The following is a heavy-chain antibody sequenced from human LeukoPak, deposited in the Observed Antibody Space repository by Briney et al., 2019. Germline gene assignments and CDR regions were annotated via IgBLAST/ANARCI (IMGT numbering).Heavy chain of an antibody. CDR3: ARILSYYYGMDV. J-gene: IGHJ6*02. CDR2: ISYDGSNK. V-gene: IGHV3-30-3*01. Sequence: GRSLRLSCAASGFTFSSYAMHWVRQAPGKGLEWVAVISYDGSNKYYADSVKGRFTISRDNSKNTLYLQMNSLRAEDTAVYYCARILSYYYGMDVWGQGTTVTVSS. CDR1: GFTFSSYA.